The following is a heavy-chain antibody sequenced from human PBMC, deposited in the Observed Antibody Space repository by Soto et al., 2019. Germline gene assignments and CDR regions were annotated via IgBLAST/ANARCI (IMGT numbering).Heavy chain of an antibody. CDR2: INPSGGST. D-gene: IGHD3-22*01. CDR3: VRGTYYYDSSGSYHFDY. CDR1: GYTFTSYY. V-gene: IGHV1-46*01. J-gene: IGHJ4*02. Sequence: GPPVKVACKASGYTFTSYYMHWLRLAPGQGLEWMGIINPSGGSTSYAQKFQGRVTMTRDTSTSTVYMELSSLRSEDTAVYYCVRGTYYYDSSGSYHFDYWGQGTLVTVSS.